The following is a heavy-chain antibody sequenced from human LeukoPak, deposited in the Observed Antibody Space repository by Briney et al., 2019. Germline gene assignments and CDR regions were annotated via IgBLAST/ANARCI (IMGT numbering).Heavy chain of an antibody. D-gene: IGHD5-12*01. V-gene: IGHV3-30*14. J-gene: IGHJ4*02. CDR2: ISYDGSNK. Sequence: PGGSLRLSCVASGFAFTSYPMHWVSQAPGKGLEWLALISYDGSNKDYADSVKGRFTVSRDNSKNTLYLRMNSLRAEDTAVYYCARGPSGYHNTGGQGTLVTVSS. CDR3: ARGPSGYHNT. CDR1: GFAFTSYP.